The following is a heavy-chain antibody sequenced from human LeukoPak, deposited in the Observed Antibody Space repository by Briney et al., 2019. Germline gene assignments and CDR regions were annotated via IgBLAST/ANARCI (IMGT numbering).Heavy chain of an antibody. D-gene: IGHD3-10*01. CDR1: GXTFSSYE. J-gene: IGHJ4*02. CDR3: ARDYYASGSHDF. CDR2: ISSSGSTI. V-gene: IGHV3-48*03. Sequence: PGGSLRLSCAASGXTFSSYEVNWVRQAPGKGLEWVSYISSSGSTIYYADSVKGRFTISRDNAQNSLYLQMNSLSAEDTALYYCARDYYASGSHDFWGQGTLVTVSS.